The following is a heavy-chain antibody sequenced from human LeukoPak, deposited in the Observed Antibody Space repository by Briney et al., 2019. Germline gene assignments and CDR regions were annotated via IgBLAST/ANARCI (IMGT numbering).Heavy chain of an antibody. CDR3: ASVELATTNFDH. V-gene: IGHV4-34*01. CDR2: INHSGST. D-gene: IGHD1-1*01. CDR1: GGSFSGYY. J-gene: IGHJ4*02. Sequence: PSETLSLTCAVYGGSFSGYYWSWIRQPPGKGLEWIGEINHSGSTNYNPPLKSRVTISVDTSKNQFSLKLSSVTAADTAVYYCASVELATTNFDHWGQGTLVTVSS.